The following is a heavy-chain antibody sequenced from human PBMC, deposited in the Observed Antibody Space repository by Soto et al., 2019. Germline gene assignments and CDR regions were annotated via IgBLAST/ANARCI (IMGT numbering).Heavy chain of an antibody. D-gene: IGHD2-2*02. CDR1: AGSLSSGGYY. V-gene: IGHV4-31*03. CDR2: FYYSGST. J-gene: IGHJ6*02. CDR3: ARDGRRVGYCISTSCYTKGYYYYYGMDV. Sequence: SETLCLTGNVSAGSLSSGGYYWSWIRQHPGKRLEWIGYFYYSGSTYYNPSLKSRVTISVDTSKNQFSLKLSSVTAADTAVYYCARDGRRVGYCISTSCYTKGYYYYYGMDVWGQGTTVT.